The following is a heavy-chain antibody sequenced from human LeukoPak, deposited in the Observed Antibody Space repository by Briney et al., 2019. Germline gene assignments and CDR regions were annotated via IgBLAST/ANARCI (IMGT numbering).Heavy chain of an antibody. V-gene: IGHV3-7*01. Sequence: GGSLRLSYVASGFRFSSYWMSWVRQAPGKGLEGVANIKQDGSEKYYVHSVKGRFTISRDNAKNSLYLQMNSLRAEDTAVCYCARDRETYSNNWFDPWGQGTLVTVSS. CDR2: IKQDGSEK. J-gene: IGHJ5*02. CDR1: GFRFSSYW. D-gene: IGHD2-15*01. CDR3: ARDRETYSNNWFDP.